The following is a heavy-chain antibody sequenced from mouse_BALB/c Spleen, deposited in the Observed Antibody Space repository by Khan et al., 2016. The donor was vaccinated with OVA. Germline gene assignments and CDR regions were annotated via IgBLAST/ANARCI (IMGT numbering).Heavy chain of an antibody. Sequence: VQLVESGPELKKPGETVRISCKASGYTFTTAGMQWVQKMPGKGLKWIGWINTHSGVPKYAEDFKGRFAFSLQTSANTAYLQITNLKNGDTATYFCARGGAAYYRNDGGAMEYWGQGTSVTVSS. CDR1: GYTFTTAG. D-gene: IGHD2-14*01. CDR3: ARGGAAYYRNDGGAMEY. CDR2: INTHSGVP. J-gene: IGHJ4*01. V-gene: IGHV9-4*02.